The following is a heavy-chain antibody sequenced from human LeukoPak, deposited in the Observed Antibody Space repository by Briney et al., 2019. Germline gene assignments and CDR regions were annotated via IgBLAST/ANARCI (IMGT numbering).Heavy chain of an antibody. CDR1: GGTFSSYA. D-gene: IGHD4-11*01. Sequence: GASVKVSCKASGGTFSSYAISWVRQAPGQGLEWMGGIIPIFGTANYAQKFQGRVTITTDESTSTAYMELSSLRSEDTAVYYCARDAERFSYSNYRNWFDPWGQGTLVTVSS. V-gene: IGHV1-69*05. CDR2: IIPIFGTA. CDR3: ARDAERFSYSNYRNWFDP. J-gene: IGHJ5*02.